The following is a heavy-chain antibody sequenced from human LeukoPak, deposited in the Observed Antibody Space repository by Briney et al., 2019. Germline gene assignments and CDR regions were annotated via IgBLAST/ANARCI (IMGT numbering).Heavy chain of an antibody. CDR2: ISYDGSNK. Sequence: GGSLRLSCAASGFTFSNYGMHWVRQAPGKGLEWVAVISYDGSNKYYADSVKGRFTISRDNSKNTLYPQMNSLRAEDTAVYYCAKESRKRYYDIFRWGQGTLVTVSS. J-gene: IGHJ4*02. V-gene: IGHV3-30*18. CDR3: AKESRKRYYDIFR. CDR1: GFTFSNYG. D-gene: IGHD3-9*01.